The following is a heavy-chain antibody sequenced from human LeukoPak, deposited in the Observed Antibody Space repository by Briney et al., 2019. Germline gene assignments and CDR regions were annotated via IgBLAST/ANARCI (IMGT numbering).Heavy chain of an antibody. CDR3: AKESLRVLPAATFDY. J-gene: IGHJ4*02. Sequence: GGSLRLSCTVSGFTVSSNSMSWVRQAPGKGLEWVSFIYSGTIHYSDSVKGRFTISRDNSKNTLYLQMNSLRAEDTAVYYCAKESLRVLPAATFDYWGQGTLVTVSS. CDR2: IYSGTI. D-gene: IGHD2-2*01. CDR1: GFTVSSNS. V-gene: IGHV3-53*01.